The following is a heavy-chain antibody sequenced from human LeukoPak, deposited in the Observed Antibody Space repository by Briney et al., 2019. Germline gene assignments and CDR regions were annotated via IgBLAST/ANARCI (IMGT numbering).Heavy chain of an antibody. J-gene: IGHJ4*02. V-gene: IGHV3-66*01. Sequence: GGSLRLSCAAPGFTVSSNYMRWARESRGKGVEWVSVIYSGGSTYYADSVKGRFTISRDNSKNTLYLQMNSLRAEDTAVYYCAREGYSSSWYYFDYWGQGTLVTVSS. CDR1: GFTVSSNY. CDR3: AREGYSSSWYYFDY. D-gene: IGHD6-13*01. CDR2: IYSGGST.